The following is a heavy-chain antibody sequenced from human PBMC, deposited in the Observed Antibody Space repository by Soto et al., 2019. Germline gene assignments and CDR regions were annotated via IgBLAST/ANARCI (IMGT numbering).Heavy chain of an antibody. D-gene: IGHD5-12*01. CDR3: ARKGMATIGYFDY. J-gene: IGHJ4*02. V-gene: IGHV4-59*08. CDR1: GGSISSYY. CDR2: IYYSGST. Sequence: SETLSLTCTVSGGSISSYYWSWIRQPPGKGLEWIGDIYYSGSTNYNPSLKSRVTISVDTSKNQFSLKLSSVTAADTAVYYCARKGMATIGYFDYWGQGTLATVSS.